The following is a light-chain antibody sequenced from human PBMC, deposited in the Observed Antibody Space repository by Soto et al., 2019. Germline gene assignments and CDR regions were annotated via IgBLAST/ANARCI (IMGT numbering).Light chain of an antibody. CDR1: SSNIGSNY. CDR2: RNN. J-gene: IGLJ2*01. Sequence: QLVLTQPPSASGTPGQRVTISCSGSSSNIGSNYVYWYQQLPGTAPKLLIYRNNQRPSGVPDRFSGSKSGTSVSLAISGLRSEDEADYYCAAWDDSLSVVFGGGTKLTVL. CDR3: AAWDDSLSVV. V-gene: IGLV1-47*01.